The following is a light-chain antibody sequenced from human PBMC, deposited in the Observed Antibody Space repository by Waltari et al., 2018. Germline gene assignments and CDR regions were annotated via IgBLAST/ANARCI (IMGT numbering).Light chain of an antibody. Sequence: QSALTQPASVSGSPGPSITISCTGTSSDVGSHNYVSWYQQHPGNAPKLLISGVDKRPSWVSFRFSGSKSGNTASLTISGLQPEDEADYYCSSYANSDTWVFGGGTKLTVL. CDR2: GVD. CDR3: SSYANSDTWV. V-gene: IGLV2-14*03. CDR1: SSDVGSHNY. J-gene: IGLJ3*02.